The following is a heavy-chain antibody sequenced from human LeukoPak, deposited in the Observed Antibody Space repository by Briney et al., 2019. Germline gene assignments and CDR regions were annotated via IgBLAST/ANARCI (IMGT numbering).Heavy chain of an antibody. D-gene: IGHD3-10*01. J-gene: IGHJ4*02. CDR2: IIPIFGTA. CDR1: GGTFSSYA. V-gene: IGHV1-69*05. CDR3: ARGRMVRGVPQFDY. Sequence: ASVKVSCTASGGTFSSYAISWVRQAPGQGLEWMGGIIPIFGTANYAQKFQGRVTMTRNTSISTAYMELSSLRSEDTAVYYCARGRMVRGVPQFDYWGQGTLVTVSS.